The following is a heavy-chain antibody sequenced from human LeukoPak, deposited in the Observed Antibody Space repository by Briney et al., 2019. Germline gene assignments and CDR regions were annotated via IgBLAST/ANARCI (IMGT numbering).Heavy chain of an antibody. J-gene: IGHJ4*02. CDR1: GGSISSSNYY. V-gene: IGHV4-39*01. Sequence: PSETLSLTCTVSGGSISSSNYYWSWIRQPPGKGLEWIGSIYYSGSTYYNPSLKSRVTISVDTTKHPFSLKLSSVTAADTAVYYCPISLWAGYCSSTSCFNFDYWGQGTLVTVSS. CDR2: IYYSGST. D-gene: IGHD2-2*01. CDR3: PISLWAGYCSSTSCFNFDY.